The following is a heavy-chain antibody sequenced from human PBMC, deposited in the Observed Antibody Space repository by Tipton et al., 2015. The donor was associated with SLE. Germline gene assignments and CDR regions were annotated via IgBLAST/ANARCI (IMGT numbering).Heavy chain of an antibody. J-gene: IGHJ3*02. CDR2: IYYSGST. D-gene: IGHD3-3*01. CDR3: AREEENDFWSGGDAFDI. CDR1: GGSISSGGYY. V-gene: IGHV4-31*03. Sequence: TLSLTCTVSGGSISSGGYYWSWFRQHPGKGLEWIGYIYYSGSTYYNPSLKSRVTISVDTSKNQFSLKLSSVTAADTAVYYCAREEENDFWSGGDAFDIWGQGTMVTVSS.